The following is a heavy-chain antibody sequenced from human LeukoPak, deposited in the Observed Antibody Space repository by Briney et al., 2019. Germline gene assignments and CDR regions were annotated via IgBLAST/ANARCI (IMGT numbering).Heavy chain of an antibody. CDR3: AREVMQSSTDFWSGYADY. CDR2: IIPILGIA. D-gene: IGHD3-3*01. V-gene: IGHV1-69*04. J-gene: IGHJ4*02. Sequence: SVKVSCKASGGTFSSYAISWVRQAPGQGLEWMGRIIPILGIANYAQKFQGRVTITADKSTSTAYMELSSLRSEDTAVYYCAREVMQSSTDFWSGYADYWGQGTLVTVSS. CDR1: GGTFSSYA.